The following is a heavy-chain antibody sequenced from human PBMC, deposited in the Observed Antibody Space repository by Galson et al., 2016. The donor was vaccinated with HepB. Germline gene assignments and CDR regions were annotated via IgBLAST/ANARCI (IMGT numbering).Heavy chain of an antibody. J-gene: IGHJ6*02. CDR1: GFTFSSYS. Sequence: SLRLSCAASGFTFSSYSMDWVRQAPGKGLEWVSYISSSSTTIYYADSVKGRFTISRDNAKNSLYLQMNSLRDEDTAIYYCARAPPPGYCSGGSCYGGYGMDVWGQGTTVTVSS. V-gene: IGHV3-48*02. CDR2: ISSSSTTI. D-gene: IGHD2-15*01. CDR3: ARAPPPGYCSGGSCYGGYGMDV.